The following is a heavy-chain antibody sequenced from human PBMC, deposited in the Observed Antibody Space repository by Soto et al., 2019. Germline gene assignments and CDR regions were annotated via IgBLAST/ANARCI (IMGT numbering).Heavy chain of an antibody. D-gene: IGHD3-10*01. J-gene: IGHJ4*02. CDR1: GDTFSFYT. Sequence: QVQLVQSGTEVKKPGSSVKVSCKASGDTFSFYTINWVRQAPGLGLEWVGRINPIVSMSNYAQKFQGRVSMTADKSTSTAYMELRGLSYDDTAMYFCAASYGSGYRAFDYWGQGALVIVSS. V-gene: IGHV1-69*02. CDR2: INPIVSMS. CDR3: AASYGSGYRAFDY.